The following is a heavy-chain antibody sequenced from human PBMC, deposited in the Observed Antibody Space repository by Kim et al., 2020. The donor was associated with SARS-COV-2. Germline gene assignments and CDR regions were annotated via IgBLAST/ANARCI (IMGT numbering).Heavy chain of an antibody. CDR3: ARDMFRRVSDSSDH. Sequence: GGSLRLSCAASGFTFSSYAFHWVRQAPGKGLEWVGDIAYDGGLKFYADSVRGRFTISRDDSKNTVYLQMNSLRAEDTAVYFCARDMFRRVSDSSDHWGQGTLVTVSA. CDR1: GFTFSSYA. J-gene: IGHJ4*02. D-gene: IGHD3-10*01. V-gene: IGHV3-30*04. CDR2: IAYDGGLK.